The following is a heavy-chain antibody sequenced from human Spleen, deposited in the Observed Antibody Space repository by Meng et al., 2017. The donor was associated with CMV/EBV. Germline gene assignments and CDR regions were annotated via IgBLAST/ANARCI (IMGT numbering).Heavy chain of an antibody. CDR1: GFTVSSNY. D-gene: IGHD1-26*01. V-gene: IGHV3-23*01. CDR2: ISGSGGST. Sequence: GGSLRLSCAASGFTVSSNYMSWVRQAPGKGLEWASAISGSGGSTYYADSVKGRFTISRDPSKNTLYLQMNSLRAEDTAVYFCAKNRYSGSYSDFDYWGQGTLVTVSS. CDR3: AKNRYSGSYSDFDY. J-gene: IGHJ4*02.